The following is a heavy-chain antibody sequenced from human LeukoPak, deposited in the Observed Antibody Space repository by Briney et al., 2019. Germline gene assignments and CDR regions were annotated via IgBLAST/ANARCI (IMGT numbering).Heavy chain of an antibody. Sequence: GESLKISCKGSGYSFTTYWIGWVRQMPGKGLEWMGIIDPGQSDTRYSPSFQGQVTMSVDKSISTAYLQWSSLEASDTAMYYCVRQPRVHTPDFWGQGTLVTVSS. V-gene: IGHV5-51*01. CDR2: IDPGQSDT. J-gene: IGHJ4*02. CDR3: VRQPRVHTPDF. CDR1: GYSFTTYW. D-gene: IGHD1-1*01.